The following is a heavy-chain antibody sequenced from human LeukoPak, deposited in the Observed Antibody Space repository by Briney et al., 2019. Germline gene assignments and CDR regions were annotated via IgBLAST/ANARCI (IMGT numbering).Heavy chain of an antibody. CDR3: ARGGVPAAPFDY. J-gene: IGHJ4*02. CDR1: GGSISSYY. CDR2: IYYSGST. Sequence: SETLSLTCTVSGGSISSYYWSWIRQPPGKGLEWIGGIYYSGSTYYNPSLKSRVTISVDTSKNQFSLKLSSVTAADTAVYYCARGGVPAAPFDYWGQGTLVTVSS. V-gene: IGHV4-59*05. D-gene: IGHD2-2*01.